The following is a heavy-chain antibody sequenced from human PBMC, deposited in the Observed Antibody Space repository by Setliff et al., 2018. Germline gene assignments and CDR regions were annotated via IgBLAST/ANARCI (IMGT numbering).Heavy chain of an antibody. CDR2: ISGSGVST. D-gene: IGHD3-3*01. CDR1: GFTFSSYA. Sequence: PGGSLRLSCAASGFTFSSYAMSWARQAPGKGLEWVSAISGSGVSTYYADSVKGRFTISRDNSKNTLYLQMNSLRAEDTAVYYCAKVNNRFWSGYYPYYYGMDVWGQGTTVTVSS. V-gene: IGHV3-23*01. J-gene: IGHJ6*02. CDR3: AKVNNRFWSGYYPYYYGMDV.